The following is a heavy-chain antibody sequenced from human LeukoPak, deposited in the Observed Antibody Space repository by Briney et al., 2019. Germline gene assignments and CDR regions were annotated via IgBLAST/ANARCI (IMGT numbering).Heavy chain of an antibody. CDR1: GGSISNYY. D-gene: IGHD2-2*01. V-gene: IGHV4-4*07. J-gene: IGHJ4*02. CDR3: ARGPYQYYFDY. CDR2: IYTSGTT. Sequence: PSETLSLTCTVSGGSISNYYWSWIRQPAGKGLEWIGRIYTSGTTNSNPSLKSRVTVSVDTAKNQFSLKLSFVTAADTAVYYCARGPYQYYFDYWGQGTLVTVSS.